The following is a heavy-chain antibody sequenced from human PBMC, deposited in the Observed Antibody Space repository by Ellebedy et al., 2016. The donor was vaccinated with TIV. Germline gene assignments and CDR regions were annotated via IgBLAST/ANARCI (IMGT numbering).Heavy chain of an antibody. V-gene: IGHV3-7*01. CDR1: GFTFSSYW. CDR3: ARDHPMIGGSAIDYYYYGMDV. CDR2: IKQDGSEK. D-gene: IGHD1-26*01. J-gene: IGHJ6*02. Sequence: GGSLRLSXAASGFTFSSYWMSWVRQAPGKGLEWVANIKQDGSEKYYVDSVKGRFTISRDNAKNSLYLQMNSLRAEDTAVYYCARDHPMIGGSAIDYYYYGMDVWGQGTTVTVSS.